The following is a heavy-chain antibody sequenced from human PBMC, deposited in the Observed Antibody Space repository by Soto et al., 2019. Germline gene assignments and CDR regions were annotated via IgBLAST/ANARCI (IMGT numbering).Heavy chain of an antibody. Sequence: TLSLTCAVYGGSFSGYYWSWIRQPPGKGLEWIGYIYYSGSTNYNPSLKSRVTISVDTSKNQFSLKLSSVTAADTAVYYCARDGPYYDSSGYDAFDIWGQGTMVTVSS. J-gene: IGHJ3*02. CDR1: GGSFSGYY. CDR3: ARDGPYYDSSGYDAFDI. CDR2: IYYSGST. V-gene: IGHV4-59*01. D-gene: IGHD3-22*01.